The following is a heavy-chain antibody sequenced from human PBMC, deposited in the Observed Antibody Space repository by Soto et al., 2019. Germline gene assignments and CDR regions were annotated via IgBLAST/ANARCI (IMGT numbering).Heavy chain of an antibody. CDR3: AHRPLEPDYYYYYGMDV. Sequence: SGPTLVKPTQTLTLTCTFSGFSLSTSGVGVGWIRQPPGKALEWLALIYWNDDKRYSPTSKSRLTITKDNSKNQVVHTMTNMDPVDTARYYCAHRPLEPDYYYYYGMDVWGQGTTVTVSS. CDR1: GFSLSTSGVG. D-gene: IGHD1-1*01. CDR2: IYWNDDK. J-gene: IGHJ6*02. V-gene: IGHV2-5*01.